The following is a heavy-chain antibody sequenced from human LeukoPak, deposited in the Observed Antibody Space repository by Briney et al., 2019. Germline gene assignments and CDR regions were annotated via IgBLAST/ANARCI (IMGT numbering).Heavy chain of an antibody. CDR2: IYSGGST. CDR3: ARFWVWAFDI. J-gene: IGHJ3*02. CDR1: GFTVSTNY. Sequence: GGSLRLSCAASGFTVSTNYMSWVRRAPGKGLEWVSVIYSGGSTYYADSVKGRFTISRDNSKNTLYLQMNSLRAEDTAVYYCARFWVWAFDIWGQGTMVTVSS. V-gene: IGHV3-66*01. D-gene: IGHD3-16*01.